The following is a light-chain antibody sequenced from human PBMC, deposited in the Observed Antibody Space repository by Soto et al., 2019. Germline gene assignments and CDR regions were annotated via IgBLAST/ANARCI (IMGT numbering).Light chain of an antibody. V-gene: IGKV3-11*01. J-gene: IGKJ4*01. CDR1: QDIGRY. CDR3: QQRGNWPLT. CDR2: DAS. Sequence: ETVLTQSPATLSLSPGERATLSCRASQDIGRYLIWYQQKPGQAPRLLIHDASSRATGIPSRFSGSGSGIDFALTISSLEPEDFAVYYCQQRGNWPLTFGGGTKVEI.